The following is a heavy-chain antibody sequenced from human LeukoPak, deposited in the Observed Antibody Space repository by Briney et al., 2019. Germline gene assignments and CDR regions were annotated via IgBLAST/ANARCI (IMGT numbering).Heavy chain of an antibody. V-gene: IGHV3-20*01. D-gene: IGHD3-10*01. J-gene: IGHJ4*02. CDR1: GFTFDDYG. CDR2: INWNGGST. CDR3: ARAVDYYGSGSYSGWGNYFDF. Sequence: GGSLRLSCAASGFTFDDYGMSWVRQAPGKGLEWVSGINWNGGSTGYADSVKGRFTISRDNAKNSLYLQMNSLRAEDTALYHCARAVDYYGSGSYSGWGNYFDFWGQGTLVTVSS.